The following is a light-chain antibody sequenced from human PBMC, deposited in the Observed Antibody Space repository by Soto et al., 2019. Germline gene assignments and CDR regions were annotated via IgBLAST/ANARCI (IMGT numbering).Light chain of an antibody. CDR2: AAS. CDR1: QDISDY. Sequence: DLQMTQSPSSLSASVGDRVTITCQASQDISDYLNWYQQRPGKAPNLPIYAASNLETRVPSRFSGSGSGTFFTLTITSLQPEDFATYYCQQYDSLPLTFGGGTKVDIK. J-gene: IGKJ4*01. CDR3: QQYDSLPLT. V-gene: IGKV1-33*01.